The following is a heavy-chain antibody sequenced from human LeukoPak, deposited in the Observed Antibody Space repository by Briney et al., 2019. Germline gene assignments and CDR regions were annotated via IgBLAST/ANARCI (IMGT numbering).Heavy chain of an antibody. CDR3: ARSLVVVAAPFDY. D-gene: IGHD2-15*01. CDR1: GGTFSSYA. V-gene: IGHV1-69*04. Sequence: SVKVSCKASGGTFSSYAISWVRQAPGQGLEWMGRIIPILGIANYAQKFQGRVTITADKSTSTAYMELSSLRSEDTAVYYYARSLVVVAAPFDYWGQGTLVTVSS. J-gene: IGHJ4*02. CDR2: IIPILGIA.